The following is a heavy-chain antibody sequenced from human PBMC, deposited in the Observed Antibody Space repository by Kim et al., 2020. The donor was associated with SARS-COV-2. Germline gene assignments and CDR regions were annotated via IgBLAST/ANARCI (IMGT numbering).Heavy chain of an antibody. CDR2: IYYSGSS. V-gene: IGHV4-39*01. J-gene: IGHJ3*02. D-gene: IGHD1-1*01. CDR3: ARGRIRLEDNDAFFI. Sequence: SETLSLTCTVSGGSISSSSYYWGWIRQHPGKGLEWIGSIYYSGSSYYNPSLKSRVTISVETSKNQFSLKLSSVTAADTAVYYCARGRIRLEDNDAFFIWGQGAMFTVSS. CDR1: GGSISSSSYY.